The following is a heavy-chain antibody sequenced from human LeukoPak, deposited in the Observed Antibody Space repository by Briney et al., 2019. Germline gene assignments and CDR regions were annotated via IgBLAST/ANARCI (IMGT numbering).Heavy chain of an antibody. CDR1: GFTFSSYA. D-gene: IGHD6-13*01. Sequence: GGSLRLSCAASGFTFSSYAMSWVRQAPGKGLEWVSLISGSGDNTYYADSMKGRFTISRDNSKNTLYLQMNSLRAEDTAVYYCAKAHSSSWYYFDYWGQGTLVTVSS. V-gene: IGHV3-23*01. CDR3: AKAHSSSWYYFDY. J-gene: IGHJ4*02. CDR2: ISGSGDNT.